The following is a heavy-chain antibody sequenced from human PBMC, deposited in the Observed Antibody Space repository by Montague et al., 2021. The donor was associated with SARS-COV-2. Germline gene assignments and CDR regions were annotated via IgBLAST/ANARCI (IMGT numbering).Heavy chain of an antibody. Sequence: SETLSLTCTVSGGSISGSDYYWGWIRQPPGKGLEWIGTIYYSGSTYYTPSLKSRVTISVDTSKNQFSLELTSLTAADTAVYYCARSSGYNYDISYYGMDVWGQGTTVTVSS. D-gene: IGHD5-18*01. J-gene: IGHJ6*02. CDR2: IYYSGST. CDR3: ARSSGYNYDISYYGMDV. CDR1: GGSISGSDYY. V-gene: IGHV4-39*01.